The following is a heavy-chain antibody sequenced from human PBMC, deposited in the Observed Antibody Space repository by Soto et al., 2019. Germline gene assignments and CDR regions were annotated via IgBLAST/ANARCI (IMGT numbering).Heavy chain of an antibody. CDR3: AKDISRGPTKNYDFWSGPDY. V-gene: IGHV3-43D*04. D-gene: IGHD3-3*01. CDR1: EYTFVEYA. CDR2: FSWDGSNR. Sequence: PGGSLRLSFATSEYTFVEYAMHWFRQPPGRGLWWVSLFSWDGSNRDYADSVQGRFTISRDNSKYSLYLEMNSLRPEDSALYDCAKDISRGPTKNYDFWSGPDYWGQGTLFTVS. J-gene: IGHJ4*02.